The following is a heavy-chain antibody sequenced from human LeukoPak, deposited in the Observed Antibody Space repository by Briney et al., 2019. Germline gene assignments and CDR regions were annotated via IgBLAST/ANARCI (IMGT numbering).Heavy chain of an antibody. D-gene: IGHD3-22*01. Sequence: GGSLRLSCAASGFTFSTYTMIWVRQAPGKGLEWVSSITSAGNFIYYADSLRGRFTVSRDNAKNTLYLQMNSLRAEDTAVFFFAREDYNDSGWYFDLWGRGTLVTVSS. CDR2: ITSAGNFI. CDR3: AREDYNDSGWYFDL. CDR1: GFTFSTYT. V-gene: IGHV3-21*01. J-gene: IGHJ2*01.